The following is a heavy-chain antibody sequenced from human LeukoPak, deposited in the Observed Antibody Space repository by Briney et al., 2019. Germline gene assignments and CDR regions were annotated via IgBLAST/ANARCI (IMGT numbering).Heavy chain of an antibody. V-gene: IGHV3-48*04. Sequence: GGSLRLSCAASGFTFSTYAMTWVRQAPGKGLEWVSYISSSGSTIYYADSVKGRFTISRDNAKNSLYLQMNSLRAEDTAVYYCARNLRRGYYYDSSGYLGYWGQGTLVTVSS. CDR1: GFTFSTYA. CDR2: ISSSGSTI. J-gene: IGHJ4*02. D-gene: IGHD3-22*01. CDR3: ARNLRRGYYYDSSGYLGY.